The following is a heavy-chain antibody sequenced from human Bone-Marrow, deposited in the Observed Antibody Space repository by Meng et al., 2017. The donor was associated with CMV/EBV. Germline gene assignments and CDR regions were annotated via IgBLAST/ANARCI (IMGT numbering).Heavy chain of an antibody. D-gene: IGHD2-2*02. J-gene: IGHJ4*02. Sequence: SETLSLTCAVYGGSFSGYYWSWIRQPPGKGLEWIGEINHSGSTNYNPSLKSRVTISVDTSKNQFSLKLSSVTAADTAVYYCARARLGYCSSTSCYTYDYWGQGNLVTVSS. CDR3: ARARLGYCSSTSCYTYDY. CDR2: INHSGST. V-gene: IGHV4-34*01. CDR1: GGSFSGYY.